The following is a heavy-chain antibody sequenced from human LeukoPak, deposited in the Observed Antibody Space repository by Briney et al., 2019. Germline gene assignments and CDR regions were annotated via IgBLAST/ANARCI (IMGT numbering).Heavy chain of an antibody. CDR2: IYYNGNT. CDR1: GGSISSYY. V-gene: IGHV4-59*01. J-gene: IGHJ6*03. D-gene: IGHD3-10*01. Sequence: SETLSLTCTVSGGSISSYYWSWIRQPPGKGLEWIGYIYYNGNTNYNPSLKSRVTLSVDTSKNQFSLKLSSVTAADTAVYYCARGGSGSAHYYYMDVWGKGTTVTISS. CDR3: ARGGSGSAHYYYMDV.